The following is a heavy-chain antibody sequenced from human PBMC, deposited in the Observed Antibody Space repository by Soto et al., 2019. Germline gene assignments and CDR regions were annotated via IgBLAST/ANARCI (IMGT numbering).Heavy chain of an antibody. CDR3: ARDRITGTDWFDP. Sequence: GASVKVSCKASGYTFTSYGISWVRQAPGQGLEWMGWISAYNGNTNYAQKLQGRVTMTTDTSTSTAYMELRSLRSDDTAVYYCARDRITGTDWFDPGAREPWSQSPQ. J-gene: IGHJ5*02. CDR1: GYTFTSYG. CDR2: ISAYNGNT. D-gene: IGHD1-20*01. V-gene: IGHV1-18*01.